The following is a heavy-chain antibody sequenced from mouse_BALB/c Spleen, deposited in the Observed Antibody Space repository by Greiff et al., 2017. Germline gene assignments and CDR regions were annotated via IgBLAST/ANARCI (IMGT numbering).Heavy chain of an antibody. D-gene: IGHD2-10*01. CDR2: ISSGGST. J-gene: IGHJ4*01. V-gene: IGHV5-6-5*01. CDR3: ARSLLSYYAMDY. Sequence: EVQVVESGGGLVKPGGSLKLSCAASGFTFSSYAMSWVRQTPEKRLEWVASISSGGSTYYPDSVKGRFTISRDNARNILYLQMSSLRSEDTAMYYCARSLLSYYAMDYWGQGTSVTVSS. CDR1: GFTFSSYA.